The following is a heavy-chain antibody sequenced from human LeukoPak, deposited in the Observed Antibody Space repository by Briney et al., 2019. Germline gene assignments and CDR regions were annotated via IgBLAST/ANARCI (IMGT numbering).Heavy chain of an antibody. Sequence: PVASVKVSCKASGYTFTMYYIHWVRQAPGQGLEWMGMINPSDGATTYAQRFQGRVTMTRDMSTTTVYMDLRRLRSEDTAMYFCARGQRGGMSGSLGGLFASYYTYYYMDVWGRGTTVTVSS. J-gene: IGHJ6*03. V-gene: IGHV1-46*01. D-gene: IGHD1-26*01. CDR1: GYTFTMYY. CDR2: INPSDGAT. CDR3: ARGQRGGMSGSLGGLFASYYTYYYMDV.